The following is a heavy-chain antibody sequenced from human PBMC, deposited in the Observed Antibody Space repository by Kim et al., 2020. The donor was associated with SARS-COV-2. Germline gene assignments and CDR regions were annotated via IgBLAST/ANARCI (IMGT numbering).Heavy chain of an antibody. V-gene: IGHV4-31*03. CDR2: IYSSGST. D-gene: IGHD2-2*01. CDR1: GGSISSGGYY. J-gene: IGHJ5*02. CDR3: ARGINVVVVPGAVTRFYP. Sequence: SETLSLTCTVSGGSISSGGYYWSWIRQHPGKGLELIGYIYSSGSTYYNPSLKSRVTISVDTSKNQFSLTLSSVTAADTAMFYCARGINVVVVPGAVTRFYPWGQGTLVTVSS.